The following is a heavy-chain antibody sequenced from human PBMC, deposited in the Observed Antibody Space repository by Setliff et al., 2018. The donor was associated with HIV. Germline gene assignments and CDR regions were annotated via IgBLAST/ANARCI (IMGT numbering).Heavy chain of an antibody. Sequence: GGSLRRSCAASGFTFSSYTMNWVRQAPGKGLEWVSSISSSSYYMFYADSVKGRFTISRDNSKNTLYLQMISLRADDTAVYYCAKSLLVAGNDYWGQGTLVTVSS. CDR3: AKSLLVAGNDY. CDR1: GFTFSSYT. D-gene: IGHD2-8*02. J-gene: IGHJ4*02. V-gene: IGHV3-21*04. CDR2: ISSSSYYM.